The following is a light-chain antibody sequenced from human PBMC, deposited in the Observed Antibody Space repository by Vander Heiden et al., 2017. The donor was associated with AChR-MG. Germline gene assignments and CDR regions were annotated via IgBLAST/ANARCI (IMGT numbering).Light chain of an antibody. CDR3: QVWDSRTGV. Sequence: SYEVTQPPSLSVSPGQTASITCSGEKLGDRYACWYQQKPGQSPVLVIYQDNRRPSGIPERFSGSNSGDTATLTISGTQAMDEADYYCQVWDSRTGVFGGGTKLTVL. V-gene: IGLV3-1*01. CDR2: QDN. J-gene: IGLJ3*02. CDR1: KLGDRY.